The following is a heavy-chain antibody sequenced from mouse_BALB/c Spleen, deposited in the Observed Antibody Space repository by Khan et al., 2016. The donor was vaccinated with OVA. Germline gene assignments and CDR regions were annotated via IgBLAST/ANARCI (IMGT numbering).Heavy chain of an antibody. CDR3: VTYSGFAQ. D-gene: IGHD2-10*01. CDR1: GFNIKDTY. Sequence: VQLKESGAELVKPGASVKLSCTVSGFNIKDTYMHWVKERPDQGLEWMGRIDPAHGSAKYDPKYQGKATITADNSSNQVYKQFSRLTSEYTAVYYCVTYSGFAQWSQGTLVTVSA. CDR2: IDPAHGSA. J-gene: IGHJ3*01. V-gene: IGHV14-3*02.